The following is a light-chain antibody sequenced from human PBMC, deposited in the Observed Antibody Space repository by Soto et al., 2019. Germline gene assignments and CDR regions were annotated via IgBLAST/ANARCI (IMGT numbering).Light chain of an antibody. V-gene: IGKV1-5*01. Sequence: DIQMTQSPSTLSASVGDRVTITCRASQSISSWLAWYQQKPGKAPKLLIHDASSLESGVPSRFSGSGSGTEFTLTISSLQPDDFATYYCQQYNSYSITFGGGTKGISN. CDR1: QSISSW. CDR3: QQYNSYSIT. CDR2: DAS. J-gene: IGKJ4*01.